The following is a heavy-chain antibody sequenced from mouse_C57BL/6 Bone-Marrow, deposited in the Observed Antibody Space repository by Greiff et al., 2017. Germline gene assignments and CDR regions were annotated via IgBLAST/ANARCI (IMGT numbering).Heavy chain of an antibody. V-gene: IGHV1-4*01. CDR3: AREPSFAY. CDR1: GYTFTSYT. Sequence: QVQLQQSGAELARPGASVKMSCKASGYTFTSYTMHWVKPRPGQGLEWIGYINPSSGYTKYNQKFKDKATLTADKSSSTAYMQLSSLTSEDSAVYYCAREPSFAYWGQGTLVTVSA. CDR2: INPSSGYT. J-gene: IGHJ3*01.